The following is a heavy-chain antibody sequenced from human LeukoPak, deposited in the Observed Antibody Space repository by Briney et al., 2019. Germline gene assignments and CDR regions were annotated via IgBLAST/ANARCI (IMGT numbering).Heavy chain of an antibody. CDR1: GGSISSYY. CDR2: IYYSGST. CDR3: ARHLWRDSPLGSSSWIGAYDY. Sequence: PETLSLTCTVSGGSISSYYWSWIRQPPGKGLEWIGYIYYSGSTNYNPSLKSRVTISVDTSKNQFSLKLSSVTAADTAVYYCARHLWRDSPLGSSSWIGAYDYWGQGTLVTVSS. D-gene: IGHD6-13*01. J-gene: IGHJ4*02. V-gene: IGHV4-59*01.